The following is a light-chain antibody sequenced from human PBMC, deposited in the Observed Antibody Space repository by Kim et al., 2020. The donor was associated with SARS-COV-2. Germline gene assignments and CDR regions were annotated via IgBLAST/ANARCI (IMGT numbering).Light chain of an antibody. CDR3: QQRSNWPRT. CDR2: DAS. Sequence: SLSPGARATLSCRASQSVSTYLAWYQHKPGQAPRLLLYDASNRATGIPARFSGSGSGTDFTLTISSLEPEDFAVYYCQQRSNWPRTFGQGTKLEI. CDR1: QSVSTY. J-gene: IGKJ2*01. V-gene: IGKV3-11*01.